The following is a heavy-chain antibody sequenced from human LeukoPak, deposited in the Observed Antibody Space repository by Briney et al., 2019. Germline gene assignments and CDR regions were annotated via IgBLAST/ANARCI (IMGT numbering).Heavy chain of an antibody. CDR2: ISSGSGYI. CDR1: GFTFSTYN. V-gene: IGHV3-21*01. D-gene: IGHD1-1*01. Sequence: GGSLRLSCAASGFTFSTYNMNWVRQAPGKGLEWVSSISSGSGYIYYADSVKGRFIISRDNAKNSLCLQMNSLRAEDTAVYYCAREGGGIDYWGQGTLVTVSS. CDR3: AREGGGIDY. J-gene: IGHJ4*02.